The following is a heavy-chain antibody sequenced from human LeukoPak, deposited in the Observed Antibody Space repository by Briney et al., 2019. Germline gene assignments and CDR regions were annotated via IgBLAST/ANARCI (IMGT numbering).Heavy chain of an antibody. CDR3: ARDSRSCRSSDCRGDAFDI. CDR2: IRWNSGRI. J-gene: IGHJ3*02. Sequence: GGSLRLSCAASGFTFDDYAMHWVRQAPGKGLEWVSGIRWNSGRIDYADSVRGRFTISRDNAENSLYLQMNSLRAEDTAVYYCARDSRSCRSSDCRGDAFDIWGQGTMVTVSS. CDR1: GFTFDDYA. V-gene: IGHV3-9*01. D-gene: IGHD6-25*01.